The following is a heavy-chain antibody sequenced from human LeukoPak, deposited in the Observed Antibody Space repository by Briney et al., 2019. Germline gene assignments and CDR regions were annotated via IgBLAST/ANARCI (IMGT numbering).Heavy chain of an antibody. D-gene: IGHD3-16*02. CDR1: GFTVTNYA. Sequence: PGGSLRPSCLASGFTVTNYAMHWVRQAPGKGLDYVSVLYSRGTSTYYADSVKGRFTVSRDSSKNTLYLQMSSLRIEDTAIYYCVRDLSGMDVWGRGTTVTVSS. V-gene: IGHV3-64D*06. J-gene: IGHJ6*02. CDR3: VRDLSGMDV. CDR2: LYSRGTST.